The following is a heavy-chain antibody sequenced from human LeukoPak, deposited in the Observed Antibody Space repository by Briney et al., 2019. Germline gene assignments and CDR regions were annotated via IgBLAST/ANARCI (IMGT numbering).Heavy chain of an antibody. CDR2: INPSSGGT. V-gene: IGHV1-46*01. D-gene: IGHD5-18*01. CDR3: ARPGYSYGLDY. J-gene: IGHJ4*02. CDR1: GYAFTSYY. Sequence: ASVKVSCKASGYAFTSYYIHWVRQAPGQGLEWMGVINPSSGGTSYAQKFQGRVTITRDTSTGTVYMALSSLRSEDTAVYYCARPGYSYGLDYWGQGTLVTVSS.